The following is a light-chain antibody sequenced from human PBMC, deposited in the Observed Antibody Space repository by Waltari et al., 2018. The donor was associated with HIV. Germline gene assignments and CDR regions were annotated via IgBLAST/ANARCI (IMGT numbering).Light chain of an antibody. CDR3: QQYYTIGPT. V-gene: IGKV4-1*01. Sequence: DIVMTQSPNSLAVSLGERATINCRSSRSILYSSNNQNYLAWYQQKPGQSPKVIIYWASTRASGVPDRFSGSGSGTNFSLTISSLQSDDVALYYCQQYYTIGPTFGGGTKLE. CDR1: RSILYSSNNQNY. CDR2: WAS. J-gene: IGKJ4*01.